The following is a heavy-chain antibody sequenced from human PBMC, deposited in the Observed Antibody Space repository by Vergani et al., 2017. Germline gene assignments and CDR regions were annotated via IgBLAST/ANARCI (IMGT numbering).Heavy chain of an antibody. CDR3: ARASPDYGDYVMGYFDY. CDR2: IYYSGST. J-gene: IGHJ4*02. V-gene: IGHV4-59*01. CDR1: GGSISSYY. Sequence: QVQLQESGPGLVKPSETLSLTCTVSGGSISSYYWSWIRQPPGKGLEWIGYIYYSGSTNYNPSLKSRVTISVDTSKNQFSLRLSSVTAADTAVYYCARASPDYGDYVMGYFDYWGQGTLVTVAS. D-gene: IGHD4-17*01.